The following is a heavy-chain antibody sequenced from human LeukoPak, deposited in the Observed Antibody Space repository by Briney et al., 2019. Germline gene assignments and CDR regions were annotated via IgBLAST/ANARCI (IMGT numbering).Heavy chain of an antibody. CDR2: IIPIFGTA. Sequence: SVTVSCKASGGTFSSYAISWVRQAPGQGLEWMGGIIPIFGTANYAQKFQGRVTITADESTSTAYMELSSLRSEDTAVYYCARDRRDYYDILTGYYDYWGQGTLVTVSS. CDR1: GGTFSSYA. J-gene: IGHJ4*02. D-gene: IGHD3-9*01. CDR3: ARDRRDYYDILTGYYDY. V-gene: IGHV1-69*13.